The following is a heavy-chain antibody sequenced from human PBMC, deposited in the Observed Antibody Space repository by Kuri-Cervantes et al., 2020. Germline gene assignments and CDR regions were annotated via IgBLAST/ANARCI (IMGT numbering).Heavy chain of an antibody. CDR1: GFTFTSSA. CDR3: ATSITMVRGVVDWFDP. J-gene: IGHJ5*02. Sequence: SVKVSCKASGFTFTSSAVQWVRQARGQRLEWIGWIVVGSGNTIYAQKFQGRVTMTEDTSTDTAYMELSSLRSEDTAVYYCATSITMVRGVVDWFDPWGQGTLVTVSS. D-gene: IGHD3-10*01. CDR2: IVVGSGNT. V-gene: IGHV1-58*01.